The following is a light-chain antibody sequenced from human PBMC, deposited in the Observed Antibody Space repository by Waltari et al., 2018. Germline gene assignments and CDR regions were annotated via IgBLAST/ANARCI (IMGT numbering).Light chain of an antibody. CDR1: ENISRW. J-gene: IGKJ1*01. CDR2: QAS. CDR3: QQYNSFPWT. V-gene: IGKV1-5*03. Sequence: DIHMTQSPSTLSASIGDRVTITCRASENISRWVAWYQQKVGEAPKLLIYQASSLHSGVPSRFSGGGSGTEFTLTISSLQPDDFATYHCQQYNSFPWTFGQGTKVEIK.